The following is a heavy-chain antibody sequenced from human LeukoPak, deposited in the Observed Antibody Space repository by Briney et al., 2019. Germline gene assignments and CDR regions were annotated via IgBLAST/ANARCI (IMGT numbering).Heavy chain of an antibody. CDR3: ARDPAAPSRNAFDI. CDR1: GFTFSSYS. D-gene: IGHD6-13*01. V-gene: IGHV3-21*01. Sequence: GGSLRLPCAASGFTFSSYSMNWVRQTPGKGLEWVSSISSSSSYIYYADSVKGRFTISRDNAKNSLYLQMNSLRAEDTAVYYCARDPAAPSRNAFDIWGQGTMVTVSS. J-gene: IGHJ3*02. CDR2: ISSSSSYI.